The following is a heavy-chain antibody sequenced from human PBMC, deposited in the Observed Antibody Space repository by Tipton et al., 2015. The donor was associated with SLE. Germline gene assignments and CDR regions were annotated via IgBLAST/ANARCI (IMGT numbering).Heavy chain of an antibody. Sequence: GLEKPSQTLSLTCAISGDSVSTNSAAWTWIRQSPSRGLEWLGRTYYRSKWYSDYAVSVKSRITINPDTSKNQFSLQLNSVTPEDSAVYYCASVWGTGSRGVYYWGQGTLLPVSS. D-gene: IGHD3-10*01. CDR2: TYYRSKWYS. CDR3: ASVWGTGSRGVYY. V-gene: IGHV6-1*01. J-gene: IGHJ4*02. CDR1: GDSVSTNSAA.